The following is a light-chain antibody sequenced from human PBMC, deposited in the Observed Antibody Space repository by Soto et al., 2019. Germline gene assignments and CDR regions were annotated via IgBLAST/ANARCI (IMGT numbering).Light chain of an antibody. V-gene: IGKV3-15*01. CDR2: GAS. J-gene: IGKJ4*01. CDR1: QSVYSN. Sequence: EIVMTQSPATLSVSPGERATLSCMASQSVYSNLAWYQQKPGQAPRLLIYGASTRATGIPARFSGSGSGTEFTLTISSLQSEDFAVYYCQQYNSWQLTFGGGTKVEIK. CDR3: QQYNSWQLT.